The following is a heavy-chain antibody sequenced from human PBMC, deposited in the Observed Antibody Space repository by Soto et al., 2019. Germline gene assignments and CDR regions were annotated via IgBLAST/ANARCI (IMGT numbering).Heavy chain of an antibody. CDR3: SRGDTMIVVVDD. CDR2: IYYSGST. V-gene: IGHV4-31*03. Sequence: ASETLSLTCTVSGGSISSGGYYWSWVRQHPGKGLEWIGYIYYSGSTYYNPSLKSRVTISVDTSKNQFSLKLSSVTAADTAVYFFSRGDTMIVVVDDWGKGTLVTVSS. J-gene: IGHJ4*02. D-gene: IGHD3-22*01. CDR1: GGSISSGGYY.